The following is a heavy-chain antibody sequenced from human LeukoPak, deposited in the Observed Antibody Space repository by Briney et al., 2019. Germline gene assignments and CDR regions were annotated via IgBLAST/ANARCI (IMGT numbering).Heavy chain of an antibody. Sequence: SETLSLTCTVSGGSISSGSYYWSWIRQPAGKGLEWIGRIYTSGSTNYNPSLKSRVTISVDTSKNQFSLKLGSVTAADTAVYYCARAASVTAIYFDYWGQGTLVTVSS. CDR1: GGSISSGSYY. CDR2: IYTSGST. D-gene: IGHD2-21*02. CDR3: ARAASVTAIYFDY. V-gene: IGHV4-61*02. J-gene: IGHJ4*02.